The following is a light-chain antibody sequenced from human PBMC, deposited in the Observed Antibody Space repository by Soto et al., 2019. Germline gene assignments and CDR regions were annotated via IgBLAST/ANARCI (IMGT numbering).Light chain of an antibody. Sequence: EIVLTQSPGTLSLSPGERATLSCRASQSVSSSYLAWYQQKPGQAPRLLIYGASSRATGIPDRFSGSGSGTDFTLTISRLEPEDFAVYYCQHYGSSPGTFVQGNKVEIK. J-gene: IGKJ1*01. CDR2: GAS. CDR1: QSVSSSY. CDR3: QHYGSSPGT. V-gene: IGKV3-20*01.